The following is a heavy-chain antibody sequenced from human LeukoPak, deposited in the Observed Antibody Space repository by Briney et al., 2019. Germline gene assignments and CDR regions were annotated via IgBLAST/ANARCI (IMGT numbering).Heavy chain of an antibody. CDR3: AREGGYDSSGYYFGGAFDI. Sequence: GGSLRLSCAASGFTFSSYEMNWVRQAPGKGLEWVSYISSSGSTIYYADSVKGRFTISRDNAKNSLYLQMNSLRAEDTAVYYCAREGGYDSSGYYFGGAFDIWGQGTMVTVSS. CDR2: ISSSGSTI. V-gene: IGHV3-48*03. J-gene: IGHJ3*02. CDR1: GFTFSSYE. D-gene: IGHD3-22*01.